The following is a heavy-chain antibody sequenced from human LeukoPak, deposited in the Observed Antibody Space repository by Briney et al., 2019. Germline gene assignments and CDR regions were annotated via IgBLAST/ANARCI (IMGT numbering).Heavy chain of an antibody. D-gene: IGHD6-19*01. Sequence: GESLKISCEGSGYSFTSYWIGWVRQMPGKGLEWMGLIYPGDSATRYSPSFQGLVTISVDKSLTTAYLQWSSLKASDTAMYYCAKRRAVAGQYYFDYWGQGTLVTVSS. CDR3: AKRRAVAGQYYFDY. CDR2: IYPGDSAT. J-gene: IGHJ4*02. V-gene: IGHV5-51*01. CDR1: GYSFTSYW.